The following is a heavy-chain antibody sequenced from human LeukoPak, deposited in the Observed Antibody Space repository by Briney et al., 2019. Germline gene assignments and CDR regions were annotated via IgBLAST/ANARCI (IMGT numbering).Heavy chain of an antibody. CDR3: ARRPAAAGTGPFDY. CDR1: GGSISSSSYY. D-gene: IGHD6-13*01. Sequence: PSETLSLTCTVSGGSISSSSYYWGWLRQPPGKGLEWIGTIYYSGSTYYNPSLKSRVTISLDTSKNQFSLKLTSLPAADPALYHWARRPAAAGTGPFDYWGQGTLVTVSS. CDR2: IYYSGST. V-gene: IGHV4-39*01. J-gene: IGHJ4*02.